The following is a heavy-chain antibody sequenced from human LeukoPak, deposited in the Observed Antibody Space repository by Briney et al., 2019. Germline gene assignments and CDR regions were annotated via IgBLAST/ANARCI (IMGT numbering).Heavy chain of an antibody. Sequence: PGTSLRLSCAASGFTFTNYGMHWVRQAPGKGLEWVALITYDGYYEYHSDSVKGRFTISSDTSKNTLYLQMNSLRAEDTAVYYCARDLSPVVRASPMGYWGQGTPVTVSS. CDR2: ITYDGYYE. CDR1: GFTFTNYG. CDR3: ARDLSPVVRASPMGY. V-gene: IGHV3-30*03. J-gene: IGHJ4*02. D-gene: IGHD3-10*01.